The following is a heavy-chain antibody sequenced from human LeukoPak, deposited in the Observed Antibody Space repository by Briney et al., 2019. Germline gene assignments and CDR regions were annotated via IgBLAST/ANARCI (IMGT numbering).Heavy chain of an antibody. J-gene: IGHJ4*02. CDR2: ISSSSSTI. CDR3: ATGAGRGYNL. Sequence: PGGALRLSCAASGFIFSSYTMNWVRQAPGKGLEWVSYISSSSSTIYYTDSVKGRFIISRDNAKNSLYLQMNSLRAEDTAVYYCATGAGRGYNLWGQGTLITVSS. CDR1: GFIFSSYT. D-gene: IGHD5-24*01. V-gene: IGHV3-48*01.